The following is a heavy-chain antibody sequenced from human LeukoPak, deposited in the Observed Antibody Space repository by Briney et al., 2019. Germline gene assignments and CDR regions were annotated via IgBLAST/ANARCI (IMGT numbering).Heavy chain of an antibody. CDR3: ARDPGGAKYYYDSSGYP. V-gene: IGHV1-18*01. CDR1: GYTFTSYG. D-gene: IGHD3-22*01. Sequence: ASVKVSCKASGYTFTSYGISWVRQAPGQGLEWMGWISAYNGNTNYAQKLQGRVTMTTDKSTSTAYMELSSLRSEDTAVYYCARDPGGAKYYYDSSGYPWGQGTLVTVSS. CDR2: ISAYNGNT. J-gene: IGHJ5*02.